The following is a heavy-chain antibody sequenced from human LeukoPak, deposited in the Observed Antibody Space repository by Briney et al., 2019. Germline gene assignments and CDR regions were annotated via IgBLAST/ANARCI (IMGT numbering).Heavy chain of an antibody. J-gene: IGHJ4*02. CDR3: ARDWDDDSSGYYSPHLDY. D-gene: IGHD3-22*01. V-gene: IGHV3-53*04. Sequence: GGSLRLSCAASGFIVSSNYMSWVRQAPGKGLEWVSVIYSDGSTYYADSVKGRFTISRHNSKNTLYLQMNSLRAEDTAVYYCARDWDDDSSGYYSPHLDYWGQGTLVTVSS. CDR2: IYSDGST. CDR1: GFIVSSNY.